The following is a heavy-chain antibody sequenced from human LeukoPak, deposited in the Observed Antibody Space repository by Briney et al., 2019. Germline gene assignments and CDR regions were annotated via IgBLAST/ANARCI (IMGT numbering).Heavy chain of an antibody. J-gene: IGHJ5*02. CDR3: ARDQDSVYCSSTSCYEGWFDP. V-gene: IGHV3-11*01. D-gene: IGHD2-2*01. CDR1: GFTFSDYY. Sequence: GGSLRLSCAASGFTFSDYYMSWIRQAPGKGLEWVSYISSSGSTIHYTDSVKGRFTISRDNTKNSLYLQMNSLRAEDTAVYYCARDQDSVYCSSTSCYEGWFDPWGQGTLVTVSS. CDR2: ISSSGSTI.